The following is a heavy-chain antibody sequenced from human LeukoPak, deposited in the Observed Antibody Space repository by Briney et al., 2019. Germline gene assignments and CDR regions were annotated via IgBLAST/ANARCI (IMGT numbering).Heavy chain of an antibody. J-gene: IGHJ6*03. V-gene: IGHV1-8*01. CDR2: MNPNSGNT. CDR1: GYTFTSYD. CDR3: ARGHSSSWGFYYYYYMDV. Sequence: ASVTVSCTASGYTFTSYDINWVRQAPGQGLEWMGWMNPNSGNTGYAQKFQGRVTMTRNTSISTAYMELSSLRSEDTAVYYCARGHSSSWGFYYYYYMDVWGKGTTVTVSS. D-gene: IGHD6-13*01.